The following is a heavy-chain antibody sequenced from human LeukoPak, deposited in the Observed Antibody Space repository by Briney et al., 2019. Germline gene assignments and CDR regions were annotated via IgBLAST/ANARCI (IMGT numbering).Heavy chain of an antibody. CDR2: MNRNSGNT. Sequence: ASVKVSCKASGYTFTSYDINWVRQATGQGLEWMGWMNRNSGNTGYAQKFQGRVTMTRNTSISTAYMELSSLRSEDTAVYYCARVLRRGGYDLVLIGYWGQGTLVTVSS. CDR1: GYTFTSYD. D-gene: IGHD5-12*01. CDR3: ARVLRRGGYDLVLIGY. J-gene: IGHJ4*02. V-gene: IGHV1-8*01.